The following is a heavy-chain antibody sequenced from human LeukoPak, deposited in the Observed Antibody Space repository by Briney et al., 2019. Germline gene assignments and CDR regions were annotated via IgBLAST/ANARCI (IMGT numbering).Heavy chain of an antibody. D-gene: IGHD3-10*01. V-gene: IGHV3-23*01. Sequence: GGSLRLSCAASGFTFSSYAMSWVRQAPGKGLEWVSAISGSGGSTYYADSVKGRFTISRDNSKNTLYLQMNSLRAEDTAVYYCAKTWWGPNRGTMVRGLFDPWGQGTLVTVSS. CDR2: ISGSGGST. CDR1: GFTFSSYA. CDR3: AKTWWGPNRGTMVRGLFDP. J-gene: IGHJ5*02.